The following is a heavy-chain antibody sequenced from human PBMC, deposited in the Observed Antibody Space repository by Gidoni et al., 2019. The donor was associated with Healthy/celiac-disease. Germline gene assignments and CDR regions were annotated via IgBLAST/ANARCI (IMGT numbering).Heavy chain of an antibody. Sequence: EVQLVESGGGLVQPGGSLRLSCAASGFTFSSYEMNWVRQAPGKGLEWVSYISSSGSTIYYADSVKGRFTISRDNAKNSLYLQMNSLRAEDTAVYYCARGESIATPYGAPIDYWGQGTLVTVSS. CDR2: ISSSGSTI. CDR3: ARGESIATPYGAPIDY. D-gene: IGHD6-13*01. J-gene: IGHJ4*02. V-gene: IGHV3-48*03. CDR1: GFTFSSYE.